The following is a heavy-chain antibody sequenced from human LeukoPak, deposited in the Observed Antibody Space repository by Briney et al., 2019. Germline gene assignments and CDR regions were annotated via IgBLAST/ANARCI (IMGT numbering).Heavy chain of an antibody. CDR2: ISYDGSNK. D-gene: IGHD6-13*01. V-gene: IGHV3-30-3*01. Sequence: GGSLRLSCAAYGFTFSSYGMHWVRQAPGKGLEWVAVISYDGSNKYYADSVKGRFTIYRDNSKNTLYLQMNSLRAEDTAVYYCERENSSSWYLGDYWGQGTLVTVSS. J-gene: IGHJ4*02. CDR3: ERENSSSWYLGDY. CDR1: GFTFSSYG.